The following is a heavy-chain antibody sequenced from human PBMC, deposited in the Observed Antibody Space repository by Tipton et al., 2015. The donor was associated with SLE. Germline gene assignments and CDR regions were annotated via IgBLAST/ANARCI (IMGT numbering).Heavy chain of an antibody. CDR3: AREGVGYQLFPDYYYYYMDV. J-gene: IGHJ6*03. V-gene: IGHV4-4*08. CDR1: GGSISSYY. D-gene: IGHD2-2*01. Sequence: TLSLTCTVSGGSISSYYWGWIRQPPGKGLEWIGRIYTSGSTNYNPSLKSRVTISVDTSKNQFSLKLSSVTAADTAVYYCAREGVGYQLFPDYYYYYMDVWGKGTTVTVSS. CDR2: IYTSGST.